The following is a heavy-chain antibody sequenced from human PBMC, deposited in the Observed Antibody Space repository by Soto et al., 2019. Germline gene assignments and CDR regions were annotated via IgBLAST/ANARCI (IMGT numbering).Heavy chain of an antibody. Sequence: QVQLVESGGGVVQPGRSLRLSCAASGFTLSGYGMHWVRQAPGQGLEWVAVISFDGSYEYYADSVKGRFTISRDISKNTLYLQMSSLRAEDTAVYYCAKAAVDTAINWFDPWGQGTLVTVSS. D-gene: IGHD5-18*01. CDR1: GFTLSGYG. V-gene: IGHV3-30*18. CDR2: ISFDGSYE. CDR3: AKAAVDTAINWFDP. J-gene: IGHJ5*02.